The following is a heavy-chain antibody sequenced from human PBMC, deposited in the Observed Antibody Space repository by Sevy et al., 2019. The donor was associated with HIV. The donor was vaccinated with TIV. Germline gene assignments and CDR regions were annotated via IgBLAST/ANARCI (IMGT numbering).Heavy chain of an antibody. D-gene: IGHD1-26*01. CDR1: SGSITSLY. J-gene: IGHJ4*02. CDR2: IYYNGHI. V-gene: IGHV4-59*08. CDR3: AGENAWGRGYS. Sequence: SETLSLTCTVSSGSITSLYWNWIRQPPGKGLEWIANIYYNGHINYNPSLKSRVTLSLDTSKNQFSLRLSSVIAADTAMYYCAGENAWGRGYSWGQGTLVTVSS.